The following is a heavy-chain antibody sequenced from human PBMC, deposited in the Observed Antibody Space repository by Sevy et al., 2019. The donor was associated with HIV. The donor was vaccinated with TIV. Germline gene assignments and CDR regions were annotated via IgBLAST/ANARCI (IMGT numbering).Heavy chain of an antibody. CDR1: GFTFSTYD. D-gene: IGHD6-13*01. CDR2: IRYDGSNK. CDR3: VRAIGAAGSY. J-gene: IGHJ4*02. Sequence: GGSLRLSCAASGFTFSTYDMHWVRQAPGKGLEWVAYIRYDGSNKYYADSVKGRFTISRDNAKNSVYLQMNSLRAEDAALYYCVRAIGAAGSYWGLGTLVTVSS. V-gene: IGHV3-30*02.